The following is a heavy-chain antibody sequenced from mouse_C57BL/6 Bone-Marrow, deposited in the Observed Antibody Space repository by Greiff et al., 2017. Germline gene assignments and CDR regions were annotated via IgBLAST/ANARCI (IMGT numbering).Heavy chain of an antibody. D-gene: IGHD2-4*01. Sequence: VQLVESGAELVRPGTSVKVSCKASGYAFTNYLIEWVKQRPGQGLEWIGVINPGSGGTNYNEKFKGKATLTADKSSSTAYMQLSSLTSEDSAVYFCAGDYDGRFAYWGQGTLVTVSA. CDR2: INPGSGGT. V-gene: IGHV1-54*01. J-gene: IGHJ3*01. CDR1: GYAFTNYL. CDR3: AGDYDGRFAY.